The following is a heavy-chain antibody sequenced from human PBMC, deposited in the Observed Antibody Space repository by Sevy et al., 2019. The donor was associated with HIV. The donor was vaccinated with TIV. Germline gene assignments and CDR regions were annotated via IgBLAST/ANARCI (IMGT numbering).Heavy chain of an antibody. J-gene: IGHJ6*02. CDR2: ISYDGSNK. V-gene: IGHV3-30-3*01. CDR1: GFTFSSYA. Sequence: GGSLRLSCAASGFTFSSYAMHWVRQAPGKGLEWVAVISYDGSNKYYADSVKGRFTISRDNSKNTLYLQMNSLRAEDTAVYYCASSNQGYCSGGSCALYGMDVWGQGTTVTVS. CDR3: ASSNQGYCSGGSCALYGMDV. D-gene: IGHD2-15*01.